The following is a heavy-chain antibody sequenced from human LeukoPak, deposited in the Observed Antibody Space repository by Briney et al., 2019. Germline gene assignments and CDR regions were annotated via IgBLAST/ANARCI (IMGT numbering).Heavy chain of an antibody. CDR2: IKQDGSEK. Sequence: PGGSLRLSCAASGFTFSSYWMSWARQAPGKGLEWVANIKQDGSEKYYVDSVKGRFTISRDNAKNSLYLQMNSLRAEDTAVYYCARDWQLDSGWYYFDYWGQGTLVTVSS. D-gene: IGHD6-19*01. J-gene: IGHJ4*02. CDR1: GFTFSSYW. CDR3: ARDWQLDSGWYYFDY. V-gene: IGHV3-7*01.